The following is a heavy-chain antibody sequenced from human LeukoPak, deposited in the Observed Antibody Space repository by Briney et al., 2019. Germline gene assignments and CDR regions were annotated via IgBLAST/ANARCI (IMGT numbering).Heavy chain of an antibody. CDR1: DGSINSTSYY. CDR3: ARGGREMATEDDAFDI. D-gene: IGHD5-24*01. V-gene: IGHV4-39*07. J-gene: IGHJ3*02. CDR2: IYYSGRT. Sequence: SETLSLTCAVSDGSINSTSYYWGWIRQPPGKGLEWIGSIYYSGRTYYNPSLKNRVTISVDTSKNQFSLKLSSVTAADTAVYYCARGGREMATEDDAFDIWGQGTMVTVSS.